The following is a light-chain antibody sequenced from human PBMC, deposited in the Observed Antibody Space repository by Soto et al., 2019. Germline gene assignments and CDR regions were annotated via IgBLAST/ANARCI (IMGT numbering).Light chain of an antibody. V-gene: IGKV1-5*01. J-gene: IGKJ4*01. CDR2: DAS. CDR3: QQYNSYLLT. Sequence: DIQMTQSPSTLSASVGDRVTITCRASQSINSWLAWYQQKPGKAPKLLIYDASSLESGVPPRFSGSGSGTEFTLTISSLQPDDFATYYCQQYNSYLLTFGGGTKVDIK. CDR1: QSINSW.